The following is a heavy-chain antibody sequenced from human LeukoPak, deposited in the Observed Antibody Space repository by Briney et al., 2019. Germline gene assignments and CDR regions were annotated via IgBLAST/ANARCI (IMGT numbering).Heavy chain of an antibody. CDR2: IYYSGST. D-gene: IGHD4-17*01. CDR3: ARRYGNFDY. Sequence: PSETLSLTCTVSGGSVSNSLYYWSWIRQPPGKGLEWIGYIYYSGSTSYNPSLKSRVTISIDTSKSQFSLKLNSVTAADTAVYYCARRYGNFDYWGQGTLVTVSS. V-gene: IGHV4-61*01. CDR1: GGSVSNSLYY. J-gene: IGHJ4*02.